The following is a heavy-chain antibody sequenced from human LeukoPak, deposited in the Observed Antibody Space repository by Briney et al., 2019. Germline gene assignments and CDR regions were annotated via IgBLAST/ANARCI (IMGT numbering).Heavy chain of an antibody. D-gene: IGHD3-10*01. CDR3: AREGSFRGRFFDY. CDR1: GYTFTNYA. Sequence: GASVKVSCKASGYTFTNYAIHWVRQAPGQRLECIGWINAGNGNTEYSQKFQGRVTITRDTSATTAYMELSSLISEDTAVYYCAREGSFRGRFFDYWGQGTLVTVSP. CDR2: INAGNGNT. J-gene: IGHJ4*02. V-gene: IGHV1-3*01.